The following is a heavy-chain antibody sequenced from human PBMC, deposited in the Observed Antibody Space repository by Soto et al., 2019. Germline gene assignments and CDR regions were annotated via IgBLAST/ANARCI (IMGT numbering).Heavy chain of an antibody. CDR2: IYYSGTT. CDR3: ARGHYYYGMDV. Sequence: SETLSLTCTVSNGSVSSGTYSWSWVRQPPGKGQEWIGYIYYSGTTYYTPSLKSRLTMSMDRANDHFSLNLTSVTAADTAVYFCARGHYYYGMDVWGQGITVTVSS. V-gene: IGHV4-30-2*01. CDR1: NGSVSSGTYS. J-gene: IGHJ6*02.